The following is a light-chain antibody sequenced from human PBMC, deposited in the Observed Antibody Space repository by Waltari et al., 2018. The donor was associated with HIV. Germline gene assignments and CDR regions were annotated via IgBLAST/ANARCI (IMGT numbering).Light chain of an antibody. J-gene: IGLJ3*02. V-gene: IGLV2-14*03. CDR2: DVD. CDR3: SSYASSFTLL. CDR1: SSDIGGFTY. Sequence: QSALTQPASVSGSPGQSITISCTGTSSDIGGFTYVPCYQQHPDKAPKLILFDVDIRPSGISNRFSGSKSGNTASLTISGLQAEDEADYYCSSYASSFTLLFGGGTKLTVL.